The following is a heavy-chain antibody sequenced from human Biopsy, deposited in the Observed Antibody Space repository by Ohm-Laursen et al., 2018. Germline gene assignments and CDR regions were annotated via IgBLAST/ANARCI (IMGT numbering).Heavy chain of an antibody. CDR1: GYTLNELS. CDR2: FAPENGKT. CDR3: AADINVWNVNY. D-gene: IGHD1-1*01. Sequence: GASVKVSCKVSGYTLNELSMHWVRQVPGKGLEWMGGFAPENGKTVYAQNFQARVSLTEDTSTDTAYMKLRSLRSEDTAVYYCAADINVWNVNYWGQGTQVTVSS. V-gene: IGHV1-24*01. J-gene: IGHJ4*02.